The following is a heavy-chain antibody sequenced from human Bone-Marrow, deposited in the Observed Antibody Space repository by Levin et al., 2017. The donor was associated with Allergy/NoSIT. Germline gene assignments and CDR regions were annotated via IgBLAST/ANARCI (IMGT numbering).Heavy chain of an antibody. J-gene: IGHJ5*02. CDR2: ISWNSGSI. V-gene: IGHV3-9*01. Sequence: PGGSLRLSCAASGFTFDDYAMHWVRQAPGKGLEWVSGISWNSGSIGYADSVKGRFTISRDNAKNSLYLQMNSLRAEDTALYYCAKSVTYGLEVNWFDPWGQGTLVTVSS. D-gene: IGHD3-16*01. CDR3: AKSVTYGLEVNWFDP. CDR1: GFTFDDYA.